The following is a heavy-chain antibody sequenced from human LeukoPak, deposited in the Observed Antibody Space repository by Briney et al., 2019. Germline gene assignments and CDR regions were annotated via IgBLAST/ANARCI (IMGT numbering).Heavy chain of an antibody. Sequence: GASVKVSCKVSGYTLTELSMHWVRQAPGQGLEWMGGIIPIFGTANYAQKFQGRVTITADESTSTAYMELSSLRSEDTAVYYCARAGLPTMIVVVTPFDIWGQGTMVTVSS. J-gene: IGHJ3*02. CDR3: ARAGLPTMIVVVTPFDI. V-gene: IGHV1-69*13. CDR2: IIPIFGTA. D-gene: IGHD3-22*01. CDR1: GYTLTELS.